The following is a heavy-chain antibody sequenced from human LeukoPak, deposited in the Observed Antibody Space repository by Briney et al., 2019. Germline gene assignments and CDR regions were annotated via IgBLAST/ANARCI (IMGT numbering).Heavy chain of an antibody. V-gene: IGHV3-30-3*01. CDR3: AREGPISMVVITYDAFDS. D-gene: IGHD3-22*01. CDR2: ISHDGISK. Sequence: GGSLRLSCAASGFSFSNYDMSWVRQAPGKGLEWVAFISHDGISKYYTDSVKGRFTISRDNSKNTLYLQMNSLRAEDTAMYYCAREGPISMVVITYDAFDSWGRGTVVTVSS. J-gene: IGHJ3*01. CDR1: GFSFSNYD.